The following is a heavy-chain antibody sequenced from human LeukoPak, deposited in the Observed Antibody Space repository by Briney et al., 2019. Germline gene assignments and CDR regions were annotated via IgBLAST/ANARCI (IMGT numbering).Heavy chain of an antibody. CDR2: IKSKTDGGTT. J-gene: IGHJ4*02. V-gene: IGHV3-15*01. CDR1: GFTFSNAW. CDR3: TTDLFSDYYGSRGY. Sequence: GGSLRLSCAASGFTFSNAWMSWVRQAPGKGLGWVGRIKSKTDGGTTDYAAPVKGRFTISRDDSKNTLYLQMNSLKTEDTAVYYCTTDLFSDYYGSRGYWGQGTLVTVSS. D-gene: IGHD3-10*01.